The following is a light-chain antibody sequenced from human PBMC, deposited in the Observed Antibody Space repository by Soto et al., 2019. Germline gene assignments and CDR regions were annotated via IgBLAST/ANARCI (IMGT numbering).Light chain of an antibody. CDR3: QQYTGPWT. Sequence: DLVMTQSPDSLAVSLGERATINCKSSQSVLYSSNNKNYLAWYQQKPGQPPKLLIYWASTRESGVPDRFSGSGSGTDFTLTISSLQAEDVAVYYCQQYTGPWTFGQGTKVEIK. J-gene: IGKJ1*01. V-gene: IGKV4-1*01. CDR1: QSVLYSSNNKNY. CDR2: WAS.